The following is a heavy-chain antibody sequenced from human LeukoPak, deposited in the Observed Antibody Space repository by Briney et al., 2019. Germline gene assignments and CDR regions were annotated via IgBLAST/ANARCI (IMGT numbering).Heavy chain of an antibody. CDR3: ARDPHYCSSTSCYPTHFDY. V-gene: IGHV3-21*01. J-gene: IGHJ4*02. CDR1: GFTFSSYS. Sequence: PGGSLRLSCAASGFTFSSYSMNWVRQAPGKGLEWVSSISSSSSYIHYADSVKGRFTISRDNAKNSLYLQMNSLRAEDTAVYYCARDPHYCSSTSCYPTHFDYWGQGTLVTVSS. CDR2: ISSSSSYI. D-gene: IGHD2-2*01.